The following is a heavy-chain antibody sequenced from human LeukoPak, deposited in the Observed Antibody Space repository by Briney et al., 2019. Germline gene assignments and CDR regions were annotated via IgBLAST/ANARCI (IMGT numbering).Heavy chain of an antibody. CDR3: ARGARNTVTTYFQH. D-gene: IGHD4-17*01. CDR2: ISSSSSYI. J-gene: IGHJ1*01. V-gene: IGHV3-21*01. CDR1: GFTFSSYS. Sequence: GGSLRLSCAASGFTFSSYSMNWVRQAPGKGLEWVSSISSSSSYIYYADSVKGRFTISRDNAKNSLYLQMNSLRAEDTAVYYCARGARNTVTTYFQHWGQGTLVTVSS.